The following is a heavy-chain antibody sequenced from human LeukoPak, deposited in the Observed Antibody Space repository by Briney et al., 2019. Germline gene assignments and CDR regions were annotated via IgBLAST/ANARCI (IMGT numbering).Heavy chain of an antibody. CDR2: IKQDGSEK. V-gene: IGHV3-7*01. Sequence: GGSLRLSCAASGLTFSSYWMSWVRQAPGKGLEWVANIKQDGSEKYYVDSVKGRFTISRDNAKNSLYLQMNSLRAEDTAVYYCARVGQQLGMGFDYWGQGTLVTVSS. CDR3: ARVGQQLGMGFDY. J-gene: IGHJ4*02. D-gene: IGHD6-13*01. CDR1: GLTFSSYW.